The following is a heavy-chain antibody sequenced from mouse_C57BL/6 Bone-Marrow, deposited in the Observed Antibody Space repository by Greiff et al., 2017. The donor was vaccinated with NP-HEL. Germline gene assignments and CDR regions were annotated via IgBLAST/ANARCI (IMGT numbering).Heavy chain of an antibody. D-gene: IGHD1-1*01. J-gene: IGHJ2*01. CDR1: GYTFTDYY. CDR3: ARSDYYGSSRYYYFDY. CDR2: IYPGSGNT. V-gene: IGHV1-76*01. Sequence: VKLVESGAELVRPGASVKLSCKASGYTFTDYYINWVKQRPGQGLEWIARIYPGSGNTYYNEKFKGKATLTAEKSSSTAYMQLSSLTSEDSAVYFCARSDYYGSSRYYYFDYWGQGTTLTVSS.